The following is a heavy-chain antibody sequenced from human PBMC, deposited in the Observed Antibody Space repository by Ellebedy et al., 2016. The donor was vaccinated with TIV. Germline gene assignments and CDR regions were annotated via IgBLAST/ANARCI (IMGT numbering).Heavy chain of an antibody. CDR1: GFTFDDYA. CDR3: AKDDVKGTVNIYYMDV. V-gene: IGHV3-9*01. CDR2: ISWNSGSI. J-gene: IGHJ6*03. Sequence: GGSLRLXCAASGFTFDDYAMHWVRQAPGRGLEWVSGISWNSGSIGYADSVKGRFTISRDNAKNSLYLQMNSLSAEDTAGYYCAKDDVKGTVNIYYMDVWGNGTTVTVSS. D-gene: IGHD1-7*01.